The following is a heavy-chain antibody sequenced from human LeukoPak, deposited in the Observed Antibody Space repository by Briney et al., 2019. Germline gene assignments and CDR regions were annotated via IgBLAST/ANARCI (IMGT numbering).Heavy chain of an antibody. CDR3: ARRSVVVPAAKDAFDI. CDR1: GGSISSYY. Sequence: SETLSLTCTVSGGSISSYYWSWIRQPPGKGLEWIGYIYYSGSTNYNPSLKSRVTISVDTSKNQFSLKLSSVTAADTAVYYCARRSVVVPAAKDAFDIWGQGTMVTVSS. J-gene: IGHJ3*02. V-gene: IGHV4-59*08. D-gene: IGHD2-2*01. CDR2: IYYSGST.